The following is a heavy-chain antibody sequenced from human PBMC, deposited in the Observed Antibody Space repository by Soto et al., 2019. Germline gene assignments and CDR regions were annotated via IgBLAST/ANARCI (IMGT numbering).Heavy chain of an antibody. J-gene: IGHJ4*02. Sequence: QVQLQESGPGLVKPSDTLSLTCTVSGGSVNRDIYYWSWIRQPPGKGLEWIGFIYYTGSANYKPSLKSQVNISIDTPKNQFALKLYSVPAADTAVYYCSGGVGPGLTAYFDYWGQGTLVTVSS. CDR2: IYYTGSA. V-gene: IGHV4-61*01. CDR3: SGGVGPGLTAYFDY. CDR1: GGSVNRDIYY. D-gene: IGHD2-15*01.